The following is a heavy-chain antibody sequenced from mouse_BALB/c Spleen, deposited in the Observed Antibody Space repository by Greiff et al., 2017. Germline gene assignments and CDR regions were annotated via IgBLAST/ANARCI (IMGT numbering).Heavy chain of an antibody. V-gene: IGHV5-6-5*01. CDR1: GFTFSSYA. CDR3: ARNYGSSYGDY. CDR2: ISSGGST. Sequence: EVQLVESGGGLVKPGGSLKLSCAASGFTFSSYAMSWVRQTPEKRLEWVASISSGGSTYYPDSVKGRFTISRDNARNILYLQMSSLRSEDTAMYYCARNYGSSYGDYWGQGTTLTVSS. J-gene: IGHJ2*01. D-gene: IGHD1-1*01.